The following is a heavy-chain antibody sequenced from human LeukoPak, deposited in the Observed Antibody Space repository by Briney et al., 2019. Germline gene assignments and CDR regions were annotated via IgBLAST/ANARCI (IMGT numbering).Heavy chain of an antibody. J-gene: IGHJ5*02. D-gene: IGHD1-7*01. V-gene: IGHV3-11*01. CDR2: ISSSGSTK. Sequence: PGGSLRLSCEASGFTFSDYYMSWIRQAPGQGLEWVSYISSSGSTKYYADSVKGRFTISRDNAANSLYLRMNSLRVEDTAAYYCVLTGNTFSWGQGTLVTVSS. CDR1: GFTFSDYY. CDR3: VLTGNTFS.